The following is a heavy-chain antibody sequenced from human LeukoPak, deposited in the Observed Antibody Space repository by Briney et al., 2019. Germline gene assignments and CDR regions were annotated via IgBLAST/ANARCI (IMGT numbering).Heavy chain of an antibody. J-gene: IGHJ5*02. CDR1: GFTFSRYW. Sequence: GGSLRLSCADSGFTFSRYWMHWVRQTPGKGLVWVSCISADVSVTRYADSVKGRFTISRDNTKSTLYLQMHSLRAEDTAVYYCATAGGDGSRMGFDPWGQGTLVTVSS. CDR3: ATAGGDGSRMGFDP. CDR2: ISADVSVT. D-gene: IGHD2-15*01. V-gene: IGHV3-74*01.